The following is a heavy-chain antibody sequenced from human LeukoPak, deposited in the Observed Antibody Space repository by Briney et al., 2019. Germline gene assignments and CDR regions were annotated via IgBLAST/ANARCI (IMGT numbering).Heavy chain of an antibody. J-gene: IGHJ6*03. V-gene: IGHV1-69*05. CDR1: GGTFSSYA. CDR2: IIPIFGTA. D-gene: IGHD1-7*01. Sequence: SVKVSCKASGGTFSSYAISWVRQAPGQGLEWMGGIIPIFGTANYAQKFQGRVTITTDESTSTAYMELSSLRSEDSAVYYCATTITGTVYYYYYYMDVWGKGTTVTVSS. CDR3: ATTITGTVYYYYYYMDV.